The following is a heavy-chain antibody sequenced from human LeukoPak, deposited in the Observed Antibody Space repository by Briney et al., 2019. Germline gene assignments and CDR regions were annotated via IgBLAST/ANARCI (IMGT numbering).Heavy chain of an antibody. CDR3: ARQGMYCSGGSCYLLY. V-gene: IGHV5-51*01. CDR1: GYLFDTFW. Sequence: GESLKISCKGSGYLFDTFWIAWVRQMPGKGLEWMGIIRPEDSRIKYSPSFEGQVTLSVDKSISTVYMERSSLKASDTAIYYCARQGMYCSGGSCYLLYWGQGTLVTVSS. CDR2: IRPEDSRI. J-gene: IGHJ4*02. D-gene: IGHD2-15*01.